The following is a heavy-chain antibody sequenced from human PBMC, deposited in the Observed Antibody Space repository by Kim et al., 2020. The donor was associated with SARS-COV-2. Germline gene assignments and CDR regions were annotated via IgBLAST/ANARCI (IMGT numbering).Heavy chain of an antibody. V-gene: IGHV4-34*01. CDR3: ARGRDWGGYYWYFDL. CDR1: GGSFSGYY. D-gene: IGHD7-27*01. J-gene: IGHJ2*01. CDR2: INHSGST. Sequence: SETLSLTCAVYGGSFSGYYWSWIRQPPGKGLEWIGEINHSGSTNYNPSLKSRVTISVDTSKNQFSLKLSSVTAADTAVYYCARGRDWGGYYWYFDLWGRG.